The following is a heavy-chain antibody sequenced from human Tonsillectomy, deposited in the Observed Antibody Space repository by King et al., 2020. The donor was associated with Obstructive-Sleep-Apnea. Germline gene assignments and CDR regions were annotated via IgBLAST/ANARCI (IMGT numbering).Heavy chain of an antibody. CDR3: ARAPEGLTGQPDYYYGMDV. Sequence: VQLQESGPGLVKPSETLSLTCTVSGGSISSYYWCWIRQPPGKGLEWIGYIYYSGSTNYNPSLKSRVTISADTSKNQFSLKLSSVTAADTAVYYCARAPEGLTGQPDYYYGMDVWGQGTTVSVSS. CDR1: GGSISSYY. D-gene: IGHD1-14*01. V-gene: IGHV4-59*08. J-gene: IGHJ6*02. CDR2: IYYSGST.